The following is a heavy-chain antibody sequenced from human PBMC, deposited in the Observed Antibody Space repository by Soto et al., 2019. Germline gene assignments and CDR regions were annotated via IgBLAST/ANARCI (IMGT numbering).Heavy chain of an antibody. CDR1: GFTFSSYA. CDR2: ISYDGNRR. V-gene: IGHV3-30*18. CDR3: AKDRARWLRDGMDV. Sequence: QVQLVESGGGVVQPGRSLRLSCAASGFTFSSYAMHWVRHDPGKGLEWVALISYDGNRRYYADSLKGRFTISRDNSKSTLYLQMDTLRAEDTAVYYCAKDRARWLRDGMDVWGQGTTVTVSS. J-gene: IGHJ6*02. D-gene: IGHD5-12*01.